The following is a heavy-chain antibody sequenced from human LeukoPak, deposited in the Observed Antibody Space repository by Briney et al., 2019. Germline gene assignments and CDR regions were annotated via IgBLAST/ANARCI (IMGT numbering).Heavy chain of an antibody. CDR2: IYTGGST. J-gene: IGHJ6*02. V-gene: IGHV4-4*09. D-gene: IGHD3-10*01. CDR3: ASGIYGSGSYYYYYYGMDV. Sequence: PSETLSLTCTVSGGSISGSYWSRIRQPPAKGLEWLGYIYTGGSTEYNPSLKSRVTISVDTSKNQFSLKLSSVTAADTAVYYCASGIYGSGSYYYYYYGMDVWGQGTTVTVSS. CDR1: GGSISGSY.